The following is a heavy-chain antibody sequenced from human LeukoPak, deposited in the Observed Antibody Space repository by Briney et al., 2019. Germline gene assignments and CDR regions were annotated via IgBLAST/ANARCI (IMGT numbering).Heavy chain of an antibody. CDR3: ARGSSSGNSLGPIDF. CDR2: VSGSGGAT. CDR1: GFTFSSFG. D-gene: IGHD3-22*01. V-gene: IGHV3-21*01. Sequence: GGSLRLSCAASGFTFSSFGMHWVRQAPGKGLEWVSAVSGSGGATYYADSVKGRFTISRDNAKNTLYLQMNSLRAEDTAVYYCARGSSSGNSLGPIDFWGQGTLVTVSS. J-gene: IGHJ4*02.